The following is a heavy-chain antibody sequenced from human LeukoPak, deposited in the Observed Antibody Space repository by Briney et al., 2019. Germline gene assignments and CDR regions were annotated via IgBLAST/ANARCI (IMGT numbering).Heavy chain of an antibody. V-gene: IGHV3-21*01. CDR2: ISSSSSYI. CDR1: GFTFSSYI. CDR3: ARDSGPAMDYYYYGMDV. J-gene: IGHJ6*02. D-gene: IGHD5-18*01. Sequence: GGSLRLSCAASGFTFSSYIMNWVRQAPGKGLEWVSSISSSSSYIYYADSVKGRFTISRDNAKNSLYLQMNSLRAEDTAVYYCARDSGPAMDYYYYGMDVWGQGTTVTVSS.